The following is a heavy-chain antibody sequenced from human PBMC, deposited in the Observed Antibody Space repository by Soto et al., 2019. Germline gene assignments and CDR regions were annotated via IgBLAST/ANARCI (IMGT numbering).Heavy chain of an antibody. CDR3: ARDGPDTAEGLDY. Sequence: GGSLRLSCAASGFTFSSYEMNWIRQAPGRGLEWVSYISGSAYTEYYADSVKGRFTISRDNAKNSLFLQMNSLRAEDTAVYYCARDGPDTAEGLDYWGQGTLVAVSS. CDR1: GFTFSSYE. CDR2: ISGSAYTE. V-gene: IGHV3-48*03. J-gene: IGHJ4*02. D-gene: IGHD5-18*01.